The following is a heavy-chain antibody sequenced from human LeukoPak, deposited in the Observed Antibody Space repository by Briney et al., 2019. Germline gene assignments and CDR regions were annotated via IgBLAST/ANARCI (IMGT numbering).Heavy chain of an antibody. J-gene: IGHJ4*02. V-gene: IGHV3-7*01. CDR3: ARDGMVYANDY. D-gene: IGHD2-8*01. CDR1: GFTFSSYA. Sequence: GGSLRLSCAASGFTFSSYAMSWVRQAPGKGLEWVANIKQDGSEKYYVDSVKGRFTISRDNAKNSLYLQMNSLRAEDTAVYYCARDGMVYANDYWGQGTLVTVSS. CDR2: IKQDGSEK.